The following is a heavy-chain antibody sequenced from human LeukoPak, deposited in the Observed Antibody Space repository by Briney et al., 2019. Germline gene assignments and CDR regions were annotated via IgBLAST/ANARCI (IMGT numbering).Heavy chain of an antibody. CDR2: INHSGST. J-gene: IGHJ3*02. Sequence: SESLSLTCAVYGGSFSGYYWSWIRQPPGKGLEWLGEINHSGSTNYNPPLESPVTKSVDTSKNQFSLKLGSVTAADTAVYYCARGSHYYGSGSYYKDPDAFDIWGQGTMVTVSS. D-gene: IGHD3-10*01. V-gene: IGHV4-34*01. CDR3: ARGSHYYGSGSYYKDPDAFDI. CDR1: GGSFSGYY.